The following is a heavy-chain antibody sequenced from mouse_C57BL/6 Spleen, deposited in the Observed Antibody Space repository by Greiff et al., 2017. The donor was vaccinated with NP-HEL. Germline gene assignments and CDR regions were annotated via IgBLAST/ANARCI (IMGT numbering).Heavy chain of an antibody. D-gene: IGHD1-1*01. V-gene: IGHV1-9*01. CDR3: AHYYGSFYAMNY. Sequence: QVQLQQSGAELMKPGASAKLSCKATGYTFTGYWIEWVKQRPGHGLEWIGEILPGSGSTNYNEKFKGKATFTADTYSNTAYMQLSSLTTEDSAIYYCAHYYGSFYAMNYWGQGTSVTVSS. CDR2: ILPGSGST. J-gene: IGHJ4*01. CDR1: GYTFTGYW.